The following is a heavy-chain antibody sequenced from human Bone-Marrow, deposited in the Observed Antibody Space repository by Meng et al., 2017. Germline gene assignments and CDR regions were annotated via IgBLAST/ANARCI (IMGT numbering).Heavy chain of an antibody. J-gene: IGHJ5*02. V-gene: IGHV3-13*01. CDR1: GFTVSSNY. CDR3: ARDGPITMVRGVITA. Sequence: GESLKISCAASGFTVSSNYMSWVRQAPGKGLEWVSAIGTAGDTYYPGSVKGRFTISRENAKNSLYLQMNSLRAGDTAVYYCARDGPITMVRGVITAWGQGTLVTVSS. D-gene: IGHD3-10*01. CDR2: IGTAGDT.